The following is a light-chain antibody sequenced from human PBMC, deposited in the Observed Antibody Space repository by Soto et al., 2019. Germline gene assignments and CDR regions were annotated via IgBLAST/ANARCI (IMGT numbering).Light chain of an antibody. J-gene: IGLJ1*01. CDR3: SSYTSSTSYV. Sequence: QSALTQPASVSGSPGQSITISCTGTSSDVGGYNYVSWYQQHPGKAPKLVMYDVSNRPSGVSNRFSGSKSGDTASLTISGLLAEDEAVYYCSSYTSSTSYVFGTGTKVTVL. V-gene: IGLV2-14*03. CDR1: SSDVGGYNY. CDR2: DVS.